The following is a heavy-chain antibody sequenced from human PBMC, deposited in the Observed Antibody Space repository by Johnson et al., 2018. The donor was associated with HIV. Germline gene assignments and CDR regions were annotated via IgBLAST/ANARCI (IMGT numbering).Heavy chain of an antibody. V-gene: IGHV3-30-3*01. D-gene: IGHD5-12*01. J-gene: IGHJ3*02. CDR2: ISYDGSNK. CDR3: AKVRGWSDDTFDI. CDR1: GFTFSSYA. Sequence: QVQLVESGGGVVQPGRSLRLSCAASGFTFSSYAMHWVRQAPGKGLEWVTVISYDGSNKYYADSVRGQFTISRDNSKNTLYLQMNSLRAEDTAVYYCAKVRGWSDDTFDIWGQGTMVTVSS.